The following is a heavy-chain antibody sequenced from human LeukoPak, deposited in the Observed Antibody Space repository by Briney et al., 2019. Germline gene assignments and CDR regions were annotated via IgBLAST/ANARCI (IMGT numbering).Heavy chain of an antibody. J-gene: IGHJ6*03. D-gene: IGHD2-2*01. V-gene: IGHV3-23*01. CDR3: AKEGSTPSWYDYYYYMDV. Sequence: GGSLRLSCAASGCTFSSYAMSWVRQAPGKGLEWVSAISGSGGSTYYAGSVKGRFTISRDNSKNTLYLQMNSLRAEDTAVYYCAKEGSTPSWYDYYYYMDVWGKGTTVTVSS. CDR1: GCTFSSYA. CDR2: ISGSGGST.